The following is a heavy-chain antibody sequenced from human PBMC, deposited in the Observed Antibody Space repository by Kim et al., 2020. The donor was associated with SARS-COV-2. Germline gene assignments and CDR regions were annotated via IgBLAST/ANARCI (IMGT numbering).Heavy chain of an antibody. Sequence: GGGSIYADSVKGRFTISRDNYKNMLYLQMTSLRDEDTAVYYCGKGGGMDVWGQGTTVIVSS. CDR3: GKGGGMDV. CDR2: GGGS. J-gene: IGHJ6*02. V-gene: IGHV3-23*01. D-gene: IGHD1-26*01.